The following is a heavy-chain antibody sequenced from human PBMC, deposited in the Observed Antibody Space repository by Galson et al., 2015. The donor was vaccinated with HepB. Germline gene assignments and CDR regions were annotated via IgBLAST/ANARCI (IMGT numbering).Heavy chain of an antibody. D-gene: IGHD3-10*01. CDR1: GYTFTSYG. V-gene: IGHV1-18*01. J-gene: IGHJ3*02. CDR2: ISAYNGNT. Sequence: QSGAEVKKPGASVKVSCKASGYTFTSYGISWVRQAPGQGLEWMGWISAYNGNTNYAQKLQGRVTMTTDTSTSTAYMELRSLRSDDTAVYYCARDPVRFGELLSGAFDIWGQGTMVTVSS. CDR3: ARDPVRFGELLSGAFDI.